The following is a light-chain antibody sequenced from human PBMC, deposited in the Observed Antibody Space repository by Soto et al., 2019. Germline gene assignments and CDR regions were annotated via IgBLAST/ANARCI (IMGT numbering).Light chain of an antibody. V-gene: IGKV1-5*01. J-gene: IGKJ1*01. CDR3: QQYYSYPWT. CDR2: DAS. Sequence: DIQMTQSPSTLSASVGDRVTITFRASQSISGWLAWYQQKPGKPPKLLIYDASSLEGGVPSRFSGSGSGTEFTLTISSLQPDDFATYYCQQYYSYPWTFGQGTKVDIK. CDR1: QSISGW.